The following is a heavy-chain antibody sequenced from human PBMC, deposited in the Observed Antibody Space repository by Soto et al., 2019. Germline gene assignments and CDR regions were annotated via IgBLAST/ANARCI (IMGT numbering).Heavy chain of an antibody. D-gene: IGHD5-12*01. Sequence: GGSLRLSCAASGFTFSSYSMNWVRQAPGKGLEWVSSISSSSSYIYYADSVKGRFTISRDNAKNSLYLQMNSLRAEDTAVYYCARDLYSGYDPYYYYYYGMDVWGQGTTVTVSS. V-gene: IGHV3-21*01. CDR3: ARDLYSGYDPYYYYYYGMDV. J-gene: IGHJ6*02. CDR2: ISSSSSYI. CDR1: GFTFSSYS.